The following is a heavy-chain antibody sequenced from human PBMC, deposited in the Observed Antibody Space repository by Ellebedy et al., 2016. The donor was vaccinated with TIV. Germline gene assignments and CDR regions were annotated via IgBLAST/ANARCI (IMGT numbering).Heavy chain of an antibody. CDR3: ARGKSRTYIHHAFDS. D-gene: IGHD1-14*01. Sequence: PGGSLRLSCAASGFTFSNYAMSWVRQAPGKGLEWVSGFGVSGDSTYYADSVKGRFTISRDNSMNTLYLQMNSLRAEDTAIYFCARGKSRTYIHHAFDSWGRGTLVTVSS. J-gene: IGHJ4*02. CDR1: GFTFSNYA. CDR2: FGVSGDST. V-gene: IGHV3-23*01.